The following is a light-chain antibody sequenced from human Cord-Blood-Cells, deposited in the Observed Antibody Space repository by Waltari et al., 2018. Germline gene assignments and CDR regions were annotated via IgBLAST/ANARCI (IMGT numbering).Light chain of an antibody. CDR2: GAS. Sequence: EIVMTQSPATLSVSPGERATLSCRASQSVSSNLAWYQQKPGQAPRLLNYGASTSATGIPARFSGRWSGKEFTLTISRLPAEDFAVYYRQQYNNWPRTFGQGTKVEIK. J-gene: IGKJ1*01. CDR1: QSVSSN. CDR3: QQYNNWPRT. V-gene: IGKV3-15*01.